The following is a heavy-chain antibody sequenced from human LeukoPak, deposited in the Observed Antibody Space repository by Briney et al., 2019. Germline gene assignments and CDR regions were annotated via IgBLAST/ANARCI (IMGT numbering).Heavy chain of an antibody. CDR2: IYSGGST. D-gene: IGHD4/OR15-4a*01. Sequence: GGSLRLSCAASGFTVSSNYMSWVRQPPGQGLEWVSVIYSGGSTYYADSVKGKFTIYRDNSKNTLYLQMNSLRAEDTAVYYCARNRDYGQTGYFDYWGQGTMVTVSS. CDR1: GFTVSSNY. J-gene: IGHJ4*03. CDR3: ARNRDYGQTGYFDY. V-gene: IGHV3-66*01.